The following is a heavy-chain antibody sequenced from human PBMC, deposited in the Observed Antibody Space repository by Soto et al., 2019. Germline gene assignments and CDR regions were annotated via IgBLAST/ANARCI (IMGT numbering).Heavy chain of an antibody. D-gene: IGHD6-13*01. CDR1: GFTFSSYA. J-gene: IGHJ6*01. CDR2: ISYDGSNK. CDR3: AREQYSSTRPYYYGMDV. V-gene: IGHV3-30-3*01. Sequence: QVQLVESGGGVVQPGRSLRLSCAASGFTFSSYAMHWVRQAPGKGLEWVAVISYDGSNKYYADSVKGRFTISRDNSKNTLYLQMNSLRAEDTAVYYCAREQYSSTRPYYYGMDV.